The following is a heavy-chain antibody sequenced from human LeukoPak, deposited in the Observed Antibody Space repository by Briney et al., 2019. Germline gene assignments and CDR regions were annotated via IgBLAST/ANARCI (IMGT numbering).Heavy chain of an antibody. J-gene: IGHJ4*02. Sequence: GGSLRLSCAASGFTVSSNYMSWVRQAPGKGLEWVSVIYSGGSTYYADSVKGRFTISRHNSKNTLYLQMNSLRAEDTAVYYCAREAYSSGWPTTYYFDYWGQGTLVTVSS. CDR2: IYSGGST. CDR1: GFTVSSNY. CDR3: AREAYSSGWPTTYYFDY. V-gene: IGHV3-53*04. D-gene: IGHD6-19*01.